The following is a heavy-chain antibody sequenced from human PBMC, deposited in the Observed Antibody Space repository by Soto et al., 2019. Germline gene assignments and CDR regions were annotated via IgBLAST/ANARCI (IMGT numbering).Heavy chain of an antibody. CDR2: IYSGGRT. CDR3: ARGEERVAMPSGY. V-gene: IGHV3-53*01. J-gene: IGHJ4*02. D-gene: IGHD2-2*01. CDR1: GFTVSSNY. Sequence: GGSLRLSCAASGFTVSSNYMSWVRQAPGKGLEWVSVIYSGGRTYYADSVKGRFTISRDNSKNTLYLQMNSPRAEDTAVYYCARGEERVAMPSGYWGQGTLVTVSS.